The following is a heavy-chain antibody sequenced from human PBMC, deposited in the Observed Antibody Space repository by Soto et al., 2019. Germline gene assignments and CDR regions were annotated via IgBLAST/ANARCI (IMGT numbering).Heavy chain of an antibody. J-gene: IGHJ4*02. CDR3: ARESEDLTANFDY. Sequence: GGSLRLSCAASGFTFTRYSMNWVRQAPGKGLEWVSSISSSTNYIYYGDSMKGRFTISRDNAKNSLYLDMNSLRAEDTAVYYCARESEDLTANFDYWGQGTLVTVSS. CDR2: ISSSTNYI. CDR1: GFTFTRYS. V-gene: IGHV3-21*06.